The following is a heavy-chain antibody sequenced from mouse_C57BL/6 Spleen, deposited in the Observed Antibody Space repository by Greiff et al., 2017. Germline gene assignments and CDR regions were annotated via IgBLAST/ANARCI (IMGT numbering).Heavy chain of an antibody. CDR3: TYYYGSSYCFAY. CDR1: GYTFTDYE. CDR2: IDPEAGGT. V-gene: IGHV1-15*01. D-gene: IGHD1-1*01. Sequence: VQLQQSGAELVRPGASVTLSCTASGYTFTDYEMHWVKQTPVHGLEWIGAIDPEAGGTAYDPKFKGKAIMTADKSSNTAYMELRSLTSEDSAVYYCTYYYGSSYCFAYWGQGTLVTVSA. J-gene: IGHJ3*01.